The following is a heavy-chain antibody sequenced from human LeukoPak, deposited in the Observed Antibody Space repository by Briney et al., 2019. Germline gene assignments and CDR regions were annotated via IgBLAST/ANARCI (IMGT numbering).Heavy chain of an antibody. CDR2: ISGSGGST. CDR3: AKDSAAVGGPTTD. D-gene: IGHD6-13*01. Sequence: GGSLRLSCAVSGITLSNYGMSWVRQAPGKGLEWVAGISGSGGSTHYADSVKGRFTISRDNSKNTLYLQMDSLRDEDTAVYYCAKDSAAVGGPTTDWGQGTLVTVSS. J-gene: IGHJ4*02. V-gene: IGHV3-23*01. CDR1: GITLSNYG.